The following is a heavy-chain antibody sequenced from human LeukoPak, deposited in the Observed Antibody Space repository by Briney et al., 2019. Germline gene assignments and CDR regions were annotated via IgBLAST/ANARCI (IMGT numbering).Heavy chain of an antibody. Sequence: PGGSLRLSCAASGFTFSSYAMHWVRQAPGKGLEYVSAISSNGGSTYYANSVKGRFTISRDNSKNTLFLQMNSLRVEDTALYYCARAYGSSGYFQLPIDYWGQGTLVTVSS. D-gene: IGHD3-22*01. CDR2: ISSNGGST. CDR1: GFTFSSYA. V-gene: IGHV3-64*01. J-gene: IGHJ4*02. CDR3: ARAYGSSGYFQLPIDY.